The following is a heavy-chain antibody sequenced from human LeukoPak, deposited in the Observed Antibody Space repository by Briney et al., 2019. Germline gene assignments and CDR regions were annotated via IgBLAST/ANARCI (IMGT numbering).Heavy chain of an antibody. J-gene: IGHJ5*02. D-gene: IGHD3-10*01. CDR1: GFTFSSYA. V-gene: IGHV3-30*09. CDR2: ISYDGSNK. Sequence: GRSLRLSCAASGFTFSSYAMHWVRQAPGKGLEWVAVISYDGSNKYYADSVKGRFAISRDNSKNTLYLQMNSLRAEDTAVYYCARIPYGSGSSGWFDPWGQGTLDTVSS. CDR3: ARIPYGSGSSGWFDP.